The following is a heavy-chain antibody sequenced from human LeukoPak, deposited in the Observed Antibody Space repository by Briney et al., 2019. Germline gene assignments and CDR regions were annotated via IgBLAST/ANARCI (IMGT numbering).Heavy chain of an antibody. Sequence: PSETLSLTCTVSGGSISSSSYYWGWIRQPPGKGLEWIGSIYYSGSTYYNPSLKSRVTISVDTSKNQFSLKLSSVTAADTAVYYCARHLSDQTVLLWFGELFTGWRWFDPWGQGTLVTVSS. D-gene: IGHD3-10*01. CDR1: GGSISSSSYY. J-gene: IGHJ5*02. V-gene: IGHV4-39*01. CDR2: IYYSGST. CDR3: ARHLSDQTVLLWFGELFTGWRWFDP.